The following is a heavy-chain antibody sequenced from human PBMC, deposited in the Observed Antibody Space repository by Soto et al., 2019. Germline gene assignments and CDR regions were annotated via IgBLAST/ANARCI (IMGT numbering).Heavy chain of an antibody. CDR3: AKGDSTDCSNGVCSFFYNHDMDV. Sequence: GASVKVSCKASGYSFTDYHIHWVRQAPGQGLEWLGRINPKSGGTSTAQKFQGWVTMTTDTSISTASMELTRLTSDDTAIYYCAKGDSTDCSNGVCSFFYNHDMDVWGQGTTVTVSS. CDR1: GYSFTDYH. V-gene: IGHV1-2*04. J-gene: IGHJ6*02. D-gene: IGHD2-8*01. CDR2: INPKSGGT.